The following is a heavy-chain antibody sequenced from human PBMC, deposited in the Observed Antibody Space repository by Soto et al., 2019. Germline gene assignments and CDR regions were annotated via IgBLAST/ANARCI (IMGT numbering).Heavy chain of an antibody. CDR3: AKALLVQLPYDYDILTGYYANFDY. Sequence: GGSLRLSCAASGFTFSSYAMSWVRQAPGKGLEWVSAISGSGGSTYYADSVKGRFTISRDNSKNTLYLQMNSLRAEDTAVYYCAKALLVQLPYDYDILTGYYANFDYWGQGTLVTVSS. J-gene: IGHJ4*02. D-gene: IGHD3-9*01. CDR1: GFTFSSYA. V-gene: IGHV3-23*01. CDR2: ISGSGGST.